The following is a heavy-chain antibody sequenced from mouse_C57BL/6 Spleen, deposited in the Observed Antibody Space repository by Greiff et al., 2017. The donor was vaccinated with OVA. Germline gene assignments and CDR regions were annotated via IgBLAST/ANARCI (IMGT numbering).Heavy chain of an antibody. J-gene: IGHJ2*01. CDR3: ARRGFDY. CDR1: GYAFTNYL. Sequence: VQGVESGAELVRPGTSVKVSCKASGYAFTNYLIEWVKQRPGQGLEWIGVINPGSGGTNYNEKFKGKATLTADKSSSTAYMQLSSLTSEDSAVYFCARRGFDYWGQGTTLTVSS. CDR2: INPGSGGT. V-gene: IGHV1-54*01.